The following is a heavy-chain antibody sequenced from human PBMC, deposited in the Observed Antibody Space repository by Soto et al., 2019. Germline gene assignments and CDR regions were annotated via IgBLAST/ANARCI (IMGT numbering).Heavy chain of an antibody. V-gene: IGHV1-18*01. CDR1: GYTFTSYG. Sequence: QVQLVQSGAEVKKPGASVKVSCKDSGYTFTSYGISWVRQAPGQGLEWMGWISAYIGNTNYAQKLQGRDPMTPDTSTSPAYMELRSLRSYDTAVYYCASDQSCSSWSAWYWFAPWGQGTLVTVSS. CDR2: ISAYIGNT. CDR3: ASDQSCSSWSAWYWFAP. J-gene: IGHJ5*02. D-gene: IGHD6-13*01.